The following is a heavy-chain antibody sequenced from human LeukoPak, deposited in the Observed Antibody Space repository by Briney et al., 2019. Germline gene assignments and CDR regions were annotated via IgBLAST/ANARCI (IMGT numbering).Heavy chain of an antibody. Sequence: GGSLRLSCAASGFTFSTYTMNWVRQAPGKGLEWVSSVSSSGRHMYYADSVKGRFTISRDNAKNSLYLQMNSLRAEDTAVYYCGRVKEASAFDIWGQGTMVTVSS. V-gene: IGHV3-21*01. D-gene: IGHD5-12*01. CDR3: GRVKEASAFDI. CDR1: GFTFSTYT. CDR2: VSSSGRHM. J-gene: IGHJ3*02.